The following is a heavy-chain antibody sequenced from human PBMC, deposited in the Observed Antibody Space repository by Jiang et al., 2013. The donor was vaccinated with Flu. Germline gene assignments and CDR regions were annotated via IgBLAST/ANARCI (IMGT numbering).Heavy chain of an antibody. CDR2: ISYDGSNK. J-gene: IGHJ4*02. D-gene: IGHD2-21*02. Sequence: QLVESGGGVVQPGRSLRLSCAASGFSLSTYAMHWVRQAPGKGLEWVAVISYDGSNKNYVDSVKGRFTISRDNSKNTLYLQMNSLRAEDTAVYYCAGSVVTSFDYWGQGTLVTVSS. CDR1: GFSLSTYA. V-gene: IGHV3-30-3*01. CDR3: AGSVVTSFDY.